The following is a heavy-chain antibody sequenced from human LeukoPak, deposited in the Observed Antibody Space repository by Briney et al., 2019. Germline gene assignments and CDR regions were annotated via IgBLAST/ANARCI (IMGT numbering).Heavy chain of an antibody. Sequence: GGSLRLSCAASGFTFSSYEMNWVRQAPGKGLEWVPYISSSGSTIYYADSVKGRFTISRDNAKNSLYLQMNSLRAEDTAVYYCARDPRGSYYIEHLWGQGTLVTVSS. D-gene: IGHD1-26*01. CDR3: ARDPRGSYYIEHL. CDR1: GFTFSSYE. V-gene: IGHV3-48*03. CDR2: ISSSGSTI. J-gene: IGHJ4*02.